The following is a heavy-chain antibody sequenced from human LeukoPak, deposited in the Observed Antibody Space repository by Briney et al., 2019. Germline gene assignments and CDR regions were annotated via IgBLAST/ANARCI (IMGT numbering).Heavy chain of an antibody. J-gene: IGHJ4*02. V-gene: IGHV3-7*01. CDR2: IKQDGSEK. CDR3: AIRIAARPGSCFDY. CDR1: GFTFSSYW. D-gene: IGHD6-6*01. Sequence: GGSLRLSCAASGFTFSSYWMSWVRQAPGKGLEWVANIKQDGSEKYYVDSVKGRFTISRDNAKNSLYLQMNSLRAEDTAVYYCAIRIAARPGSCFDYWGQGTLVTVSS.